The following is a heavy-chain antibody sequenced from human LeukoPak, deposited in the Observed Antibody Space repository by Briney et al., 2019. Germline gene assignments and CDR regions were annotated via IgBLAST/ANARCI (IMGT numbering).Heavy chain of an antibody. V-gene: IGHV4-59*01. D-gene: IGHD3-22*01. Sequence: SETLSLTCTVSGGSISSYYWSWIRQPPEKGLEWIGYIYYSGSTNYNPSLKSRVTISVDTSKNQFSLKLSSVTAADTAVYYCARVGSTTYYYDSSGAFDYWGQGTLVTVSS. CDR3: ARVGSTTYYYDSSGAFDY. CDR2: IYYSGST. J-gene: IGHJ4*02. CDR1: GGSISSYY.